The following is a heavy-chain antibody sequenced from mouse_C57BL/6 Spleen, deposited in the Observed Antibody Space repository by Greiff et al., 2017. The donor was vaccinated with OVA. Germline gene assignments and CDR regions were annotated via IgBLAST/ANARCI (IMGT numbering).Heavy chain of an antibody. Sequence: EVMLVESGEGLVKPGGSLKLSCAASGFTFSSYAMSWVRQTPEKRLEWVAYISSGGDYIYYADTVKGRFTISRDNARNTLYLQMSSLKSEDTAMYYCTRVDDGYPYYFDYWGQGTTLTVSS. CDR2: ISSGGDYI. D-gene: IGHD2-3*01. J-gene: IGHJ2*01. CDR1: GFTFSSYA. CDR3: TRVDDGYPYYFDY. V-gene: IGHV5-9-1*02.